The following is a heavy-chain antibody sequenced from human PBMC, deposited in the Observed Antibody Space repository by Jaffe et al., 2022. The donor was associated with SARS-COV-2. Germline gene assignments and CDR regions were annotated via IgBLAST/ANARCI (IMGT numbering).Heavy chain of an antibody. J-gene: IGHJ4*02. V-gene: IGHV3-74*01. CDR3: ASSTGGYSYAFFDY. CDR2: IKSDGSST. Sequence: VQLVESGGGLVQPGGSLRLSCAASGFTFSSYWMHWVRQAPGKGLVWVSRIKSDGSSTSYADSVKGRFTVSRDNAKNTLYLQMNSLRAEDTAVYYCASSTGGYSYAFFDYWGQGTLVTVSS. CDR1: GFTFSSYW. D-gene: IGHD5-18*01.